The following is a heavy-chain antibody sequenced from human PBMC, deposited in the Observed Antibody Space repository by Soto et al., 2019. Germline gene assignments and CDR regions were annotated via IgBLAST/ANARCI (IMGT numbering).Heavy chain of an antibody. CDR1: GCSISTGDFS. CDR3: AREAWPSVPAAGFDI. J-gene: IGHJ3*02. CDR2: IYYSGITSY. V-gene: IGHV4-31*03. D-gene: IGHD6-13*01. Sequence: SHTRPLTCTVSGCSISTGDFSLRWLRQLPGKGLEWIGHIYYSGITSYTSYNPSLKSRVSISVYTSNNQFSLSLMSVTAADTAVYYCAREAWPSVPAAGFDIWGQGTIVTVSS.